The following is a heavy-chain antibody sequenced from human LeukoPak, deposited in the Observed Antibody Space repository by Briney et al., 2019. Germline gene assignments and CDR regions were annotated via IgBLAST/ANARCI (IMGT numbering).Heavy chain of an antibody. CDR2: ISSSSSTI. D-gene: IGHD6-19*01. CDR3: ASGGGWSYFDY. Sequence: GGSLRLSCAASGFIFNSYSMNWARQAPGKGLEWVSYISSSSSTIYYADSVKGRFTISRDNAKNSLYLQMNSLRAEDTAVYYCASGGGWSYFDYWGQGTLVTVSS. V-gene: IGHV3-48*01. CDR1: GFIFNSYS. J-gene: IGHJ4*02.